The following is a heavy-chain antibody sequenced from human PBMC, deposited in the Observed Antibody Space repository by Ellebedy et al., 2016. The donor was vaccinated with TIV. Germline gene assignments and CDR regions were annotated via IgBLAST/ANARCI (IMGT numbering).Heavy chain of an antibody. CDR2: IYYSGST. V-gene: IGHV4-39*01. D-gene: IGHD1-26*01. J-gene: IGHJ4*02. CDR1: GASITNSGYY. Sequence: SETLSLTCNVSGASITNSGYYWGWIRQPPGKGLEWIGVIYYSGSTYYNPSLKSRVTVSVDTSRNQFSLKLTSVTAADTAVYYCARRTDSGSYYDYFNSWGQGTLVTVSS. CDR3: ARRTDSGSYYDYFNS.